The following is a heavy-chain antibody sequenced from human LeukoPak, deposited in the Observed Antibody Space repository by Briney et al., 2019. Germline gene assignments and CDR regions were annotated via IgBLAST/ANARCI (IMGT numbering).Heavy chain of an antibody. CDR3: TTSSYENDAFDI. CDR2: IRYDGSNK. CDR1: GFTFSSYG. Sequence: GGSLRLSCAASGFTFSSYGMHWVRQAPGKGLEWVAFIRYDGSNKYYADSVKGRFTISRDNSKNTLYLQMNSLRAEDTAVYYCTTSSYENDAFDIWGQGTMVTVSS. D-gene: IGHD2/OR15-2a*01. J-gene: IGHJ3*02. V-gene: IGHV3-30*02.